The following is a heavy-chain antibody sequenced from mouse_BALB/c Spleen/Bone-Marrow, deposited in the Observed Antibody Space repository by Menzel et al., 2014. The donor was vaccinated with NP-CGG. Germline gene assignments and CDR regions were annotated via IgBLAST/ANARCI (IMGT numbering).Heavy chain of an antibody. Sequence: EVQLQQSGGGLVKPGGSLKLSCAASGFTFSSYAMSWVRQTPEKRLGWVASISSGGSTYYPDSVKGRFTISRDNARNILYLQMSSLRSEDTAMYYCARDDYDDQYYFDYWGQGTTLTVSS. CDR1: GFTFSSYA. J-gene: IGHJ2*01. CDR3: ARDDYDDQYYFDY. CDR2: ISSGGST. V-gene: IGHV5-6-5*01. D-gene: IGHD2-4*01.